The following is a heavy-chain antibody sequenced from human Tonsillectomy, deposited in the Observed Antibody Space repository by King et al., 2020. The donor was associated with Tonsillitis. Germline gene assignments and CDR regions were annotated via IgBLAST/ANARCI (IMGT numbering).Heavy chain of an antibody. CDR3: TTFYESSRDYNYYDMDV. V-gene: IGHV3-15*01. CDR1: GFTFNNAW. J-gene: IGHJ6*02. Sequence: VQLVESGGGLVKAGGSLRLSCVASGFTFNNAWMSWVRQAPGKGLEWVGRIKSKTDGGTTDYAAPVKGRFTISREDSKNTLYLQMNSLKTEDAAVYYCTTFYESSRDYNYYDMDVWGQGTTVTVSS. CDR2: IKSKTDGGTT. D-gene: IGHD3-22*01.